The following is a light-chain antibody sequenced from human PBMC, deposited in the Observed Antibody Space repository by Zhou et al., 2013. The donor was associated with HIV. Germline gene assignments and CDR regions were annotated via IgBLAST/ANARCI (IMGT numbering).Light chain of an antibody. V-gene: IGKV3-11*01. CDR2: DAS. CDR1: QSFNNY. J-gene: IGKJ1*01. Sequence: EIVLTQSPATLSLSPGERATLSCRASQSFNNYLAWYQQKPGQAPRLLIYDASHRATGIPARFSGSGSGTDFTLTISSLQSEDFAVYYCQQYFDWPPWTFGQGTKVE. CDR3: QQYFDWPPWT.